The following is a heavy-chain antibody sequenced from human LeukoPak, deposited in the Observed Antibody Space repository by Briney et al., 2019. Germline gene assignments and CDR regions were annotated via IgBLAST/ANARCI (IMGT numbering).Heavy chain of an antibody. V-gene: IGHV1-2*02. J-gene: IGHJ4*02. Sequence: ASMKVSCKASGYTFTGYYIHWVRHAPGQGLEWMGWINPNSGGTDYAQKFQGRVTMTRDTSISTAYMELSRLRSDDTAVYYCARDRGSSWYVDYWGQGTLVTVSS. CDR3: ARDRGSSWYVDY. CDR1: GYTFTGYY. D-gene: IGHD6-13*01. CDR2: INPNSGGT.